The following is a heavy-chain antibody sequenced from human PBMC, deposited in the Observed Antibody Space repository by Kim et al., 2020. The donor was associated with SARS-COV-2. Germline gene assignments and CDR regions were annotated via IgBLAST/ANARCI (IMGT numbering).Heavy chain of an antibody. J-gene: IGHJ4*02. D-gene: IGHD2-8*01. V-gene: IGHV3-7*03. Sequence: VDSVKGRFTISRDNAKNSRYLQMNSLRAEETAVYYCARQVNVGFNYFDYWGQGTLVTVSS. CDR3: ARQVNVGFNYFDY.